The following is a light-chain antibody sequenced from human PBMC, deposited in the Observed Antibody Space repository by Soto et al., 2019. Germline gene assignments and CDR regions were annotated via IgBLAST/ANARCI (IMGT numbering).Light chain of an antibody. J-gene: IGKJ5*01. CDR1: QNIERW. Sequence: NMTRSPCAVSGSGVARVTISCRASQNIERWLAWYQQKPGKAPKLLLYDVSSLESGVPSRFSGSGSGTEFILTISSLQPEDFATYYCQQFTSYPITFGQGTRLEIK. CDR2: DVS. V-gene: IGKV1-5*01. CDR3: QQFTSYPIT.